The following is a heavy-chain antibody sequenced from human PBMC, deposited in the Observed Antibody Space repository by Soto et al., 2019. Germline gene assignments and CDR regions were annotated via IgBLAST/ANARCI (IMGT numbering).Heavy chain of an antibody. D-gene: IGHD2-15*01. J-gene: IGHJ4*02. CDR1: GGSISSGNYY. CDR2: ISYSGST. CDR3: ATMGTPATGLYFFDY. V-gene: IGHV4-30-4*01. Sequence: QVQLQESGPGLVKPSQTLSLTCPAPGGSISSGNYYWSWIRQPPGKGLEWIGFISYSGSTYYSTSLKSRVTISVDTAKCQFSLNLSFVTAADTAVYYCATMGTPATGLYFFDYWGQGSLVTVSS.